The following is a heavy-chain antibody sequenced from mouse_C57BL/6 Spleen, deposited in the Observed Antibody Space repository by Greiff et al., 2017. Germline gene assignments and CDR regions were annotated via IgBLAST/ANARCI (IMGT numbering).Heavy chain of an antibody. CDR3: ARSPRPYENVDY. D-gene: IGHD2-3*01. Sequence: QVQLQQPGAELVRPGSSVKLSCKASGYTFTSYWMDWVKQRPGQGLEWIGNIYPSDSATHYNQKFKDKATLTVDKSSSTAYMQLSRLTSEDSAVYYCARSPRPYENVDYWGQGTTLTVSS. CDR1: GYTFTSYW. V-gene: IGHV1-61*01. J-gene: IGHJ2*01. CDR2: IYPSDSAT.